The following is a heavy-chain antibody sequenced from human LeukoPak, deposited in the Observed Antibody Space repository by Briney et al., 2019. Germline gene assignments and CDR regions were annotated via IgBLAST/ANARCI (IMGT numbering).Heavy chain of an antibody. Sequence: GGSLRLSCAASGFTFSSYEMNWVRQAPGKGLEWLSYISSSGSTIYYADSVKGRFTISRDNAKNSLYLQINSLRAEDTAVYYCAALEDTDAFDIWAKGQWSPSLQ. CDR2: ISSSGSTI. CDR1: GFTFSSYE. J-gene: IGHJ3*02. CDR3: AALEDTDAFDI. V-gene: IGHV3-48*03.